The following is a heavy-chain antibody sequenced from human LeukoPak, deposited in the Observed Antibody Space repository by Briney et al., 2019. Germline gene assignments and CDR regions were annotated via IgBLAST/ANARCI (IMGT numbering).Heavy chain of an antibody. CDR1: GFTFSDYD. J-gene: IGHJ4*02. CDR3: AKGSPYQLLFGVSHFDY. D-gene: IGHD2-2*01. V-gene: IGHV3-30*02. CDR2: IRDDGSSK. Sequence: TGGSLRLSCAASGFTFSDYDIHWVRQAPGKGLEWVAFIRDDGSSKHYADSVTGRFTISRDNSKNTLYLQLNSLRAAATDVYYCAKGSPYQLLFGVSHFDYWGQGTLVTVSS.